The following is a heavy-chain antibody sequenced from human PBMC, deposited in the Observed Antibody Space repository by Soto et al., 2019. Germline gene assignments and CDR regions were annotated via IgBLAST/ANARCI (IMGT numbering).Heavy chain of an antibody. Sequence: SETLSLTCAVSCASISTTNWWSWVRQPPGMGLEWVGEIYSSGSTNYNPSLKSRISISLDKSRNEFSLTLNSVTAADTAVYYCARGGASNWLRIFHQRGQGTLVTVSS. J-gene: IGHJ1*01. V-gene: IGHV4-4*02. CDR1: CASISTTNW. CDR3: ARGGASNWLRIFHQ. D-gene: IGHD6-13*01. CDR2: IYSSGST.